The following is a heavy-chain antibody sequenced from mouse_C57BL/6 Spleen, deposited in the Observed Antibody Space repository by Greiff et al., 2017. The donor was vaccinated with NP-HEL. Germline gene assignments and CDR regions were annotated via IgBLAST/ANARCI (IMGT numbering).Heavy chain of an antibody. D-gene: IGHD2-3*01. V-gene: IGHV1-72*01. CDR1: GYTFTSYW. CDR3: ARHGGYYSYWYFDV. Sequence: QVQLQQSGAELVKPGASVKLSCKASGYTFTSYWMHWVKQRPGRGLEWIGRIDPNSGGTKYNEKFKSKATLTVDKPSSTAYMQLSSLTSEDSAVYYCARHGGYYSYWYFDVWGTGTTVTVSS. CDR2: IDPNSGGT. J-gene: IGHJ1*03.